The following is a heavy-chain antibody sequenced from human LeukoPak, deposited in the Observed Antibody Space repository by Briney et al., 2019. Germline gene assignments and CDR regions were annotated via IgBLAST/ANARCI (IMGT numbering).Heavy chain of an antibody. CDR1: GFTFNNYG. CDR2: IWYDGSNM. CDR3: ARGGREVDF. D-gene: IGHD3-16*01. J-gene: IGHJ4*02. Sequence: GGSLRLPCAASGFTFNNYGMHWVRQAPGKGLEWVAIIWYDGSNMYYADSVKGRFTISRDNAKNTLYLQMNSLRAEDTAVYYCARGGREVDFWGQGTLVTVSS. V-gene: IGHV3-33*01.